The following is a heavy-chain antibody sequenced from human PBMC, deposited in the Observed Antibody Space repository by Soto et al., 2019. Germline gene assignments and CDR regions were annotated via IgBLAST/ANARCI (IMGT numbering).Heavy chain of an antibody. D-gene: IGHD3-3*01. CDR1: GFSLSTSGVG. CDR2: IYWNDDK. J-gene: IGHJ4*02. Sequence: SGPTLVNPTQTLTLTCAFSGFSLSTSGVGVGWIRQPPGKALEWLALIYWNDDKRYSPSLKSRLTITKDTSKNQVVLTMTNMDPVGTATYYCAHRPYDFWSGYSGNYFDYWGQGTLVTVSS. V-gene: IGHV2-5*01. CDR3: AHRPYDFWSGYSGNYFDY.